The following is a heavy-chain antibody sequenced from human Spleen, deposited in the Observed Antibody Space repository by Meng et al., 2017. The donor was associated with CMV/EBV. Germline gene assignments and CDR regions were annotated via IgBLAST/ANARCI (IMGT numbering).Heavy chain of an antibody. CDR2: INPNSGGT. CDR1: EYTFTDYY. Sequence: ASVKVSCKASEYTFTDYYIHWVRQAPGQGLEWMGWINPNSGGTNYAQKFQGRVTMSSDTSISTAYMELNRLKSDDTAVYYCARGGYAVRNPVAYWGRGTLVTVSS. V-gene: IGHV1-2*02. CDR3: ARGGYAVRNPVAY. D-gene: IGHD2-2*01. J-gene: IGHJ4*02.